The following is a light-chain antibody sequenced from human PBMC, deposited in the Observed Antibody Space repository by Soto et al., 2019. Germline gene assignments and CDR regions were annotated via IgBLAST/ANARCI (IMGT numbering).Light chain of an antibody. J-gene: IGKJ1*01. CDR2: AAS. Sequence: DIQMTQSPSSLSASVGDRVTITCRASQGISNYLAWYQQKPGKVPKLLIYAASTLQSGVPSRFSGSRSGTDFTLTISSLQPEDVATYDCQKYNSAPWTVGQGTKVEIK. CDR3: QKYNSAPWT. V-gene: IGKV1-27*01. CDR1: QGISNY.